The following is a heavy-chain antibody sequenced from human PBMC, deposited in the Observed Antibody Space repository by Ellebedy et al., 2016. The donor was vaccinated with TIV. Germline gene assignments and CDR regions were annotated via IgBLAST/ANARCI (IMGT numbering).Heavy chain of an antibody. D-gene: IGHD3-22*01. V-gene: IGHV3-11*01. CDR1: GFTFSNYF. J-gene: IGHJ3*02. CDR3: ARPLRYYDSRATSDAFDI. CDR2: ISSSGSTI. Sequence: PGGSLRLSCVASGFTFSNYFMNWIRQAPGKGLEWVSYISSSGSTIYYADSVKGRFTISRDNAKNSLYLQMNSLRAEDTAVYYCARPLRYYDSRATSDAFDIWGQGTMVTVSS.